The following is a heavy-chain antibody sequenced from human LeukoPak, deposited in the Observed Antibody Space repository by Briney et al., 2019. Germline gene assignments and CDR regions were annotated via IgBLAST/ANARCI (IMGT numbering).Heavy chain of an antibody. Sequence: PSETLSLTCTVSGGSISSSSYYWGWIRQPPGKGLEWIGSIYYSGSTYYNPSLKSRVTISVDTSKNQFSLKLSSVTAADTAVYYCAREVGSGSYYNRVWRRYMDVWGKGTTVTISS. CDR1: GGSISSSSYY. CDR2: IYYSGST. CDR3: AREVGSGSYYNRVWRRYMDV. J-gene: IGHJ6*03. V-gene: IGHV4-39*07. D-gene: IGHD3-10*01.